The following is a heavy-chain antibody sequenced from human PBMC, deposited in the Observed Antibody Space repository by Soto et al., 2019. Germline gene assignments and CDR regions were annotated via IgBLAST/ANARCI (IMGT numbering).Heavy chain of an antibody. D-gene: IGHD3-9*01. CDR1: GYTFTSYG. CDR2: ISAYNGNT. Sequence: ASVKVSCKASGYTFTSYGISWVRQAPGQGLEWMGWISAYNGNTNYAQKLQGRVTMTTDTSTSTAYMELRSLRSDDTAVYYCARDYDILTGYDVFDYWGQGTLVTVSS. V-gene: IGHV1-18*01. J-gene: IGHJ4*02. CDR3: ARDYDILTGYDVFDY.